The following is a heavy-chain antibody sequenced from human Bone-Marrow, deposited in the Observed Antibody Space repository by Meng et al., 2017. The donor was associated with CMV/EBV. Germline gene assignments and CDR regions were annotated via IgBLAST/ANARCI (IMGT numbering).Heavy chain of an antibody. CDR2: INPSGGST. D-gene: IGHD3-22*01. J-gene: IGHJ6*02. CDR3: ARAIPAVPSGYSDYYYGMDV. Sequence: GESLKISCAASGYTFTSYYMHWVRQAPGRGLEWMGIINPSGGSTSYAQKFQGRVTMTRDTSTSTVYMELSSLRSEDTAVYYCARAIPAVPSGYSDYYYGMDVWGQGTTVTVSS. V-gene: IGHV1-46*01. CDR1: GYTFTSYY.